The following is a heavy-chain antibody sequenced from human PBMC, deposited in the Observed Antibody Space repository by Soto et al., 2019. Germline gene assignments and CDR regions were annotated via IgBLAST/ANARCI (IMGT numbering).Heavy chain of an antibody. CDR1: GGSISSYY. CDR2: IYYSGST. CDR3: ARDAMTTVIPYYYYYGMDV. J-gene: IGHJ6*02. V-gene: IGHV4-59*01. D-gene: IGHD4-17*01. Sequence: SETLSLTSTVSGGSISSYYWSWIRQPPGKALEWIGYIYYSGSTNYNPSLKSRVTMSVDTSKNQFSLKLSSVTAADTAVYYCARDAMTTVIPYYYYYGMDVWGQGTTVTVSS.